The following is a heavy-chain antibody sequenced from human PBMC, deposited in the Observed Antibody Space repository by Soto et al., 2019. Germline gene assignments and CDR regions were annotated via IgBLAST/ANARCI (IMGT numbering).Heavy chain of an antibody. CDR3: ARLPYSYVSLYFFDF. CDR1: VFTFSNYA. D-gene: IGHD5-18*01. CDR2: ISDMGCST. Sequence: GPLRVSCPASVFTFSNYAVSWVRQSPGRGLEWVASISDMGCSTKYADSVNGRFTISRDNSRNTLFLQMDTLRAEDTAVYYCARLPYSYVSLYFFDFWGQGTLVTVSS. J-gene: IGHJ4*02. V-gene: IGHV3-23*01.